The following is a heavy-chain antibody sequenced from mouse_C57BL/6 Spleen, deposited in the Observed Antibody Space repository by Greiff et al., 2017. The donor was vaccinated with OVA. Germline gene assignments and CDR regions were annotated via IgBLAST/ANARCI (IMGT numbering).Heavy chain of an antibody. CDR3: ARRKDYSNYGFAY. D-gene: IGHD2-5*01. V-gene: IGHV2-2*01. CDR2: IWSGGST. J-gene: IGHJ3*01. CDR1: GFSLTSYG. Sequence: VKLMESGPGLVQPSQSLSITCTVSGFSLTSYGVHWVRQSPGKGLEWLGVIWSGGSTDYNAAFISRLSISKDNSKSQVFFKMNSLQADDTAIYYCARRKDYSNYGFAYWGQGTLVTVSA.